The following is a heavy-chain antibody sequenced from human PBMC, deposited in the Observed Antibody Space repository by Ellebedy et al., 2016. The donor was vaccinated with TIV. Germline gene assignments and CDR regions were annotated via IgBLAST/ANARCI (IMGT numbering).Heavy chain of an antibody. Sequence: ASVKVSCXATGYTFTTYGITRVRQAPGQGLEWMGWINPYNSNTNYAQKLQGRVTMTTDTSTSTAYMELRSLRSDDTALYYCARGGQNYFDYWGQGTLVTVSS. CDR1: GYTFTTYG. J-gene: IGHJ4*02. CDR3: ARGGQNYFDY. CDR2: INPYNSNT. V-gene: IGHV1-18*04.